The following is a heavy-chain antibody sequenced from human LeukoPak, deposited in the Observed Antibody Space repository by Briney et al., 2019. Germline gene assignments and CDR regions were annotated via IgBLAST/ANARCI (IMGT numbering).Heavy chain of an antibody. J-gene: IGHJ5*02. V-gene: IGHV4-39*07. CDR3: ARERSSSGGHNWFDP. D-gene: IGHD4-23*01. CDR2: VYYTGVT. Sequence: PSETLSLTCTVSGGYIITSGHYWGWIRQPPGKGLEWIGSVYYTGVTSTNPFFRSRMSISVDTSKNQFSLNLTSVTAADAAVYNCARERSSSGGHNWFDPWGQGTLVTVSS. CDR1: GGYIITSGHY.